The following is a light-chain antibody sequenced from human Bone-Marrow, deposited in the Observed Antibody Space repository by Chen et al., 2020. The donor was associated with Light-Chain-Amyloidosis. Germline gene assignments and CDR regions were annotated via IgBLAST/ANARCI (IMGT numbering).Light chain of an antibody. V-gene: IGKV4-1*01. CDR3: QEYYTTLLT. Sequence: DIVMTQSPDSLAVSLVERATISCKSSQSVLYSSNNKNYLAWYQQKPGQPPKLLIYWASTRESGVPDRFSGSGSGTDFTLSISSLQAEDVAVYYCQEYYTTLLTFGGGTRVELK. J-gene: IGKJ4*01. CDR1: QSVLYSSNNKNY. CDR2: WAS.